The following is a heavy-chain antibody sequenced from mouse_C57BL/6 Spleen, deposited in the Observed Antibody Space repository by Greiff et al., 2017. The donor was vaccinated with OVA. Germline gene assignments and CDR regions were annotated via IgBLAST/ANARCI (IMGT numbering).Heavy chain of an antibody. Sequence: VQLQQSGAELVRPGSSVKLSCKASGYTFTSYWMHWVKQRPIQGLEWIGNIDPSDSETHYNQKFKDKATLTVDKSSSTAYMQLSSLTSEDSAVYYCARDGDGYSYFDYWGQGTTLTVSS. CDR2: IDPSDSET. CDR1: GYTFTSYW. CDR3: ARDGDGYSYFDY. V-gene: IGHV1-52*01. D-gene: IGHD2-3*01. J-gene: IGHJ2*01.